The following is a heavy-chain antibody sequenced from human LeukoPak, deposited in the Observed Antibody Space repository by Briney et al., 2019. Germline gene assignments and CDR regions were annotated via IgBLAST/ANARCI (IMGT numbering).Heavy chain of an antibody. CDR1: GFTFDDYA. J-gene: IGHJ5*02. D-gene: IGHD1-7*01. CDR3: AKDPHWNYGLVWFDP. Sequence: GGSLRLSCAASGFTFDDYAMHWVRQAPGKGLEWVSAISGSGGSTYYADSVKGRFTISRDNSKNTLYLQMNSLRAEDTAVYYCAKDPHWNYGLVWFDPWGQGTLVTVSS. CDR2: ISGSGGST. V-gene: IGHV3-23*01.